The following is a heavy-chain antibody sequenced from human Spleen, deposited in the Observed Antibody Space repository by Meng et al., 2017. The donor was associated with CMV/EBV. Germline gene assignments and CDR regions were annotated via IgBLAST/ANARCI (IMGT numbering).Heavy chain of an antibody. CDR3: ALELDCSSTSCYGEDWFDP. CDR1: GGSVNSGSYS. V-gene: IGHV4-61*01. CDR2: IYYAGST. D-gene: IGHD2-2*01. J-gene: IGHJ5*02. Sequence: SETLSLTCTVSGGSVNSGSYSWTWIRQPPGKGLEWIGYIYYAGSTNYNPSLKSRVTISVDTSKNQFSLKLSSVTAADTAVYYCALELDCSSTSCYGEDWFDPWGQGTLVTVSS.